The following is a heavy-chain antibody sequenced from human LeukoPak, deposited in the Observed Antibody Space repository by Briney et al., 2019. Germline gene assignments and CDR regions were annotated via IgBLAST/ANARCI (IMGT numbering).Heavy chain of an antibody. D-gene: IGHD6-13*01. CDR2: IYNSGST. V-gene: IGHV4-39*07. J-gene: IGHJ5*02. Sequence: KASETLSLTCTVSGGSISSSSYYWGWIRQPPGKGLEWIGSIYNSGSTFYNPSLKSRVTISVDTSKNQFSLKPSSVTAADTAVYYCARDPSLNGYTSSWTLHNWFDPWGQGTLVTVSS. CDR3: ARDPSLNGYTSSWTLHNWFDP. CDR1: GGSISSSSYY.